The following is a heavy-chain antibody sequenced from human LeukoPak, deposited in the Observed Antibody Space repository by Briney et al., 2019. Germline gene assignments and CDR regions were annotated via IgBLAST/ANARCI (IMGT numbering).Heavy chain of an antibody. CDR1: GYTFTGYY. J-gene: IGHJ1*01. D-gene: IGHD4-17*01. Sequence: ASVKVSCKASGYTFTGYYMHWVRQAPGQGLEWMGWINPNSGGTNYAQKFQGRVTMTRDTSISTAYMELSRLRSDDTAVYYCAKGNGDYNAEYFQHWGQGTLVTVSS. CDR3: AKGNGDYNAEYFQH. CDR2: INPNSGGT. V-gene: IGHV1-2*02.